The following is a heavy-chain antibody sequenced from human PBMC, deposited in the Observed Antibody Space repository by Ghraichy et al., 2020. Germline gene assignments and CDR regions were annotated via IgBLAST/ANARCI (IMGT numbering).Heavy chain of an antibody. CDR3: ARGRRARNVLRFLEWLKPYYYYYGMGV. J-gene: IGHJ6*02. D-gene: IGHD3-3*01. V-gene: IGHV4-34*01. CDR1: GGSFSGYY. CDR2: INHSGST. Sequence: ESLNISCAVYGGSFSGYYWSWIRQPPGKGLEWIGEINHSGSTNYNPSLKSRVTISVDTSKNQFSLKLSSVTAADTAVYYCARGRRARNVLRFLEWLKPYYYYYGMGVWGQGTTVTVSS.